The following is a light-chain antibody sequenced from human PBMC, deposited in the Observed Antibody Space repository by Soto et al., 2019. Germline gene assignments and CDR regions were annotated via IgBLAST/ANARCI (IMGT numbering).Light chain of an antibody. Sequence: EIVLTQSPVTLSLSPGERATLSCRASQSIGSSLAWYQQKPGQAPRLLIYDASNRATGLPARFSGSGSGTDFTLTISSLEPEDFAVYYCQQRSNWLSFGPGTKVDIK. CDR2: DAS. V-gene: IGKV3-11*01. CDR3: QQRSNWLS. J-gene: IGKJ3*01. CDR1: QSIGSS.